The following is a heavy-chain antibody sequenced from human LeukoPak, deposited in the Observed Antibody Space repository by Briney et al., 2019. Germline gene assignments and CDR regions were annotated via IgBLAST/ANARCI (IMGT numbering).Heavy chain of an antibody. CDR2: IRSKAYGVTT. CDR3: SRADYYGSGSPISSDV. V-gene: IGHV3-49*04. D-gene: IGHD3-10*01. Sequence: GGSLRLSCAASGFTFSDYYMSWVRQAPGKGLEWVGFIRSKAYGVTTEHAASVKGRFTISRGDSKSIAYLQMNSLKTEDTAVYYCSRADYYGSGSPISSDVWGKGTTVTVSS. J-gene: IGHJ6*04. CDR1: GFTFSDYY.